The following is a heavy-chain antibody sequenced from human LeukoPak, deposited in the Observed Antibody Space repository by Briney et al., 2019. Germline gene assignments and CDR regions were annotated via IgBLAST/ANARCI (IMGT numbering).Heavy chain of an antibody. D-gene: IGHD3-22*01. CDR1: GFTVSSNY. J-gene: IGHJ4*02. V-gene: IGHV3-53*01. CDR3: ARDPPDSSGFTFDY. Sequence: GGSLRLSCAASGFTVSSNYMSWVRQAPGKGLEWVSVIYSGGSTYYADSVKGRFTISRDNSKNTLYLQMNSLRAEDTAVYYCARDPPDSSGFTFDYWGQGTLVTVSS. CDR2: IYSGGST.